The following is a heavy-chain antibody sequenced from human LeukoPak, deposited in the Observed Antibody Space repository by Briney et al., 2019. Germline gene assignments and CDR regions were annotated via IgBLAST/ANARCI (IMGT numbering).Heavy chain of an antibody. D-gene: IGHD6-19*01. V-gene: IGHV6-1*01. J-gene: IGHJ6*02. CDR3: ARVGTVAGPYYYYYYGMDV. CDR2: TYYRSKWYN. Sequence: SQTLSLTCAISGDSVSSNSAAWNWIRQSPSRGLEWLGRTYYRSKWYNDYAVPVKSRITINPDTSKNQFSLQLNSVTPEDTAVYYCARVGTVAGPYYYYYYGMDVWGQGTTVTVSS. CDR1: GDSVSSNSAA.